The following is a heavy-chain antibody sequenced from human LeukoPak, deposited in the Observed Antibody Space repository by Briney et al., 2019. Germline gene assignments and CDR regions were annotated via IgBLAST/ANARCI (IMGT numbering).Heavy chain of an antibody. Sequence: GGSLRLSCAASGFPFDDYAMHWVRQNPGKGLEWVSLISGDGGDTYYADSVKGRFTISRDNSKNSLYLQMNSLRTEDTALYYCAKTYYDILTNFPAAFDIWGQGTMVTVSS. D-gene: IGHD3-9*01. CDR2: ISGDGGDT. CDR3: AKTYYDILTNFPAAFDI. J-gene: IGHJ3*02. CDR1: GFPFDDYA. V-gene: IGHV3-43*02.